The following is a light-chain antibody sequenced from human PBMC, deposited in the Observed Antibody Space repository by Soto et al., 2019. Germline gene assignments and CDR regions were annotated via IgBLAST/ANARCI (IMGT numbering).Light chain of an antibody. CDR2: KNN. Sequence: QSALTQPPSASGTPGQRVTISCSGSSSNIGSNYVYWYQQFPGTAPKLLIYKNNQRPSGVPDRFSGSKSGTSASLAISGLRSEDEAYYYCAAWDDSLSGWVFAGGTKLTVL. V-gene: IGLV1-47*01. CDR1: SSNIGSNY. CDR3: AAWDDSLSGWV. J-gene: IGLJ3*02.